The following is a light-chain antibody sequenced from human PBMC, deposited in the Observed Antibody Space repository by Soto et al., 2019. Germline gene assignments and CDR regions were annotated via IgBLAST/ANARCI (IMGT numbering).Light chain of an antibody. CDR1: QTINNY. CDR2: DSA. Sequence: EIVLTQSPGTLSLSPGERATLSCRASQTINNYGAWYQQKPGQAPRVLIYDSASRATGVPDRFSGSGSGTDFTLTISRLEPEDFAVYYCQQYVDSPETFGGGTKVEIK. CDR3: QQYVDSPET. V-gene: IGKV3-20*01. J-gene: IGKJ4*01.